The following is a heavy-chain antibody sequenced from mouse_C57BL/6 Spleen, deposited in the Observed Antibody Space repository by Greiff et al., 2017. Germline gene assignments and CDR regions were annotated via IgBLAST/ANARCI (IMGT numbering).Heavy chain of an antibody. J-gene: IGHJ4*01. D-gene: IGHD1-1*01. V-gene: IGHV1-63*01. CDR2: IYPGGGYT. CDR1: GYTFTNYW. Sequence: QVQLQQSGAELVRPGTSVKMSCKASGYTFTNYWIGWAKQRPGHGLEWIGDIYPGGGYTNYNEKFKGTATLTADKSSSTAYMQFSSLTSENSAIYYSARHYGSSPYIYALDYWGQGTSDTLSS. CDR3: ARHYGSSPYIYALDY.